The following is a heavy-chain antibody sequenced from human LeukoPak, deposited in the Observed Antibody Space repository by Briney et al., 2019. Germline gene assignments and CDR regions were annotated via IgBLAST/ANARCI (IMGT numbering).Heavy chain of an antibody. CDR2: ISPSGGGT. Sequence: ASVKVSCEASGYTFSSYYIHWVRQAPGQGLEWMGIISPSGGGTAYAQKLQGRVTMTRDTSTSTVYMELSSLRSEDTAVYYCARDRVSADYWGQGTLVTVSS. CDR3: ARDRVSADY. CDR1: GYTFSSYY. J-gene: IGHJ4*02. D-gene: IGHD3-10*01. V-gene: IGHV1-46*01.